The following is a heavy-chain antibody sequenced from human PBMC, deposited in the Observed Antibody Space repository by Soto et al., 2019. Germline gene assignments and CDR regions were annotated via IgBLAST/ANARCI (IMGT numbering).Heavy chain of an antibody. CDR2: IYYSGST. J-gene: IGHJ5*02. D-gene: IGHD3-10*01. Sequence: PSETLSLTCTVSGGSISSGDYYWSWIRQPPWKGLEWIGYIYYSGSTYYNPSLKSRVTISVDTSKNQFSLKLSSVTAADTAVYYCARDRVPRFGESIGWFDPWGQGXLVTVYS. CDR1: GGSISSGDYY. CDR3: ARDRVPRFGESIGWFDP. V-gene: IGHV4-30-4*01.